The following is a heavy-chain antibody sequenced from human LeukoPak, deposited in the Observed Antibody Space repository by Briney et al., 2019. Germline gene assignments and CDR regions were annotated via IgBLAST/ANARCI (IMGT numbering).Heavy chain of an antibody. J-gene: IGHJ4*02. CDR3: AKDAAGPEY. V-gene: IGHV3-23*01. Sequence: PGGTLRLSCAASGRAFSTYSMSWGCQAPGKGLYWVSGSSASGSSTYYADSVKGRFTISRDNSKNTLYLQMNSLRAEDTAVYYCAKDAAGPEYWGQGTLVTVSS. D-gene: IGHD6-13*01. CDR1: GRAFSTYS. CDR2: SSASGSST.